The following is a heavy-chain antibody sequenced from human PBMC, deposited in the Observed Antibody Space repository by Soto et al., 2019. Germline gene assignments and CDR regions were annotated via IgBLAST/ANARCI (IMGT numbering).Heavy chain of an antibody. CDR2: IYYSGST. J-gene: IGHJ3*02. CDR3: AGVSYYDSSGYYYFGAFDI. Sequence: SETLSLTCTVPGGSISSYYWSWIRQPPGKGLEWIGYIYYSGSTNYNPSLKSRVTISVDTSKNQFSLKLSSVTAADTAVYYCAGVSYYDSSGYYYFGAFDIWGQGTMVTVSS. D-gene: IGHD3-22*01. CDR1: GGSISSYY. V-gene: IGHV4-59*01.